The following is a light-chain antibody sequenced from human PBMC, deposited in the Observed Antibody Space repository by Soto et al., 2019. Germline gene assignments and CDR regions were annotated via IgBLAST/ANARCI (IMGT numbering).Light chain of an antibody. CDR3: QQYGRSPPFT. V-gene: IGKV3-20*01. CDR1: QSVSSTY. Sequence: IVLTQLAGSRSLYAGERATLSCRASQSVSSTYIAWYQQNPGQAPRLLIYGASSRATGIPDRFSGSGSGTDFTLTISRLEPEDFAVYFCQQYGRSPPFTFGQGTKV. J-gene: IGKJ2*01. CDR2: GAS.